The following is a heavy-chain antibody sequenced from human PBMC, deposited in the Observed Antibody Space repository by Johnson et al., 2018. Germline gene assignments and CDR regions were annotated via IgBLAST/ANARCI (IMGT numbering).Heavy chain of an antibody. J-gene: IGHJ3*02. D-gene: IGHD2-8*01. V-gene: IGHV3-9*01. CDR1: GFTFNDYG. CDR2: ISWNSGNI. Sequence: EVQLLECGGGLVQPGRSLRLSCAASGFTFNDYGMHWVRQVPGKGLEWVPGISWNSGNIGYADSVKGRFPSSRDNAKNSLYLQVNSLRTEDTAVDYCARDRGECANGGFYTRIVVYAFDILGPGTMVTVSS. CDR3: ARDRGECANGGFYTRIVVYAFDI.